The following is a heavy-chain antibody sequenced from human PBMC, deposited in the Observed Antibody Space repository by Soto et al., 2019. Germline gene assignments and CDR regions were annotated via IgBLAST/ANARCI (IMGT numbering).Heavy chain of an antibody. Sequence: QMQLVQSGPEVKKPGTSVKVSCKASGFTFTSSAVQWVRQARGQRLEWIGWIVVGSGNTNYAQKFQERVTSTRDMSIRTAYMELSSLRSEDTAVYSCAADRRGFYGMDVWGQGTTVTVSS. CDR2: IVVGSGNT. J-gene: IGHJ6*02. CDR1: GFTFTSSA. V-gene: IGHV1-58*01. CDR3: AADRRGFYGMDV.